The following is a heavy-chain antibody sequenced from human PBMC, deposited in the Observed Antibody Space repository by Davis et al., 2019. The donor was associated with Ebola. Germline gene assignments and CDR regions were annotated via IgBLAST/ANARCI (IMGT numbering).Heavy chain of an antibody. CDR3: AEIYWVRYGMDV. Sequence: GESLKISCAASGFTFSSYWMHWVRQAPGKGLVWVSRINSDGSSTSYADSVKGRFTISRDNAKNTLYLQMNSLRAEDTAVYYCAEIYWVRYGMDVWGQGTTVTVSS. D-gene: IGHD2-8*02. CDR2: INSDGSST. CDR1: GFTFSSYW. V-gene: IGHV3-74*01. J-gene: IGHJ6*02.